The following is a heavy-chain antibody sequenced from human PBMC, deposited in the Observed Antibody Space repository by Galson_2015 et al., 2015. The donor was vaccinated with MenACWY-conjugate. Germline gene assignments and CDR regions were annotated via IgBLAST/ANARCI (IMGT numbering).Heavy chain of an antibody. D-gene: IGHD3-10*01. Sequence: TLSLTCTVSGASISSGGYYWSWIRQHPGKGLEWIGYIYYSGSTSYNPSLKSRLTISVDPSKNQFSLQLTSVTAADTAVYYCARDGGYGSGTYHFDYWGQGTLVTVS. CDR1: GASISSGGYY. V-gene: IGHV4-31*03. CDR2: IYYSGST. CDR3: ARDGGYGSGTYHFDY. J-gene: IGHJ4*02.